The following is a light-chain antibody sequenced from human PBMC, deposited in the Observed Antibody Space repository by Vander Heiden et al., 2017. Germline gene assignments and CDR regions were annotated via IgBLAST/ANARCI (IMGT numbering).Light chain of an antibody. V-gene: IGKV3-15*01. Sequence: EIVMTQSPATLSVSPGERATLSCRASQSVSSNLAWYQQKPGQAPRLLIYGASTRATGIPARFRGSRSGTEFTLTISSLQSEDFAVYYCQQDNNWPWTFGQGTKVEIK. CDR2: GAS. CDR3: QQDNNWPWT. J-gene: IGKJ1*01. CDR1: QSVSSN.